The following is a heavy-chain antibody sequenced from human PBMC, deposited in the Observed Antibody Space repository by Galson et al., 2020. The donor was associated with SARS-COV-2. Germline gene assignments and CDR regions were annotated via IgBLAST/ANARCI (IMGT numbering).Heavy chain of an antibody. CDR3: ASDLATDYYYYYGMDV. CDR2: INTNTGNP. D-gene: IGHD1-26*01. Sequence: ASVKVSCKASGYTFTSYAMNWVRQAPGQGLEWMGWINTNTGNPTYAQGSTGRFVFSLDTSVSTAYLQISSLKAEDTAVYYCASDLATDYYYYYGMDVWGQGTTVTVSS. J-gene: IGHJ6*02. CDR1: GYTFTSYA. V-gene: IGHV7-4-1*02.